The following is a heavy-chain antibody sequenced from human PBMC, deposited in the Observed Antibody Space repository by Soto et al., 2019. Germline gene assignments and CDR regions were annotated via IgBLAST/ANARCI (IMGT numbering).Heavy chain of an antibody. CDR1: GYTFINYY. D-gene: IGHD1-26*01. J-gene: IGHJ4*02. CDR2: INPTGGTT. CDR3: ARDGIVVGTPYRGRDCFDF. Sequence: QVQLVQSGAEVKKPGASVKVSCKASGYTFINYYIHWVRQAPGQGLEWMGIINPTGGTTRYAQKFQGRVTMTRDTSTSTMYMELSSLRSEDTAVYYCARDGIVVGTPYRGRDCFDFWGQGTLVTVSS. V-gene: IGHV1-46*01.